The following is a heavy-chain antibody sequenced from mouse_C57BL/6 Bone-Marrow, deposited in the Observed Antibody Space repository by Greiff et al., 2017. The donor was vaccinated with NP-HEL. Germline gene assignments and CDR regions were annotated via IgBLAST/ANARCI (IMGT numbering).Heavy chain of an antibody. D-gene: IGHD2-2*01. V-gene: IGHV1-69*01. CDR1: GYTFTSYW. CDR3: ARGYDDAEGLGYFDY. CDR2: IDPSDSYT. Sequence: QVQLQQPGAELVMPGASVKLSCKASGYTFTSYWMHWVKQRPGQGLEWIGEIDPSDSYTNYNQKFKGKSTLTVDKSSSTAYMQLSSLTSEDSAVEYCARGYDDAEGLGYFDYWGQGTTLTVSS. J-gene: IGHJ2*01.